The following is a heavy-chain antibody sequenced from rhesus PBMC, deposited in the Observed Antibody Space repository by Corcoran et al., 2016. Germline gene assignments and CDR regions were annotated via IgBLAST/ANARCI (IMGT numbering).Heavy chain of an antibody. V-gene: IGHV4-169*02. CDR2: IYGSGSST. Sequence: QLQLQESGPGLVKPSETLSVTCAVPGGSISSSYWSWIRQAPGKGLEWIGYIYGSGSSTNYNPSLKSRVTLSVDTSKNQLSLKLSSVTAADTAVYYCASSAGTRSAFDFWGQGLRVTVSS. J-gene: IGHJ3*01. CDR3: ASSAGTRSAFDF. D-gene: IGHD1-20*01. CDR1: GGSISSSY.